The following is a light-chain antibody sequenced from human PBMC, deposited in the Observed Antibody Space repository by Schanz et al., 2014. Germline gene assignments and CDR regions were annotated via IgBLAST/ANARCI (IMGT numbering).Light chain of an antibody. CDR2: DNS. CDR3: CSNAGRYTRV. CDR1: SSNIGAGYG. V-gene: IGLV1-40*01. Sequence: QSVLTQPPSVSGAPGQRVTISCTGSSSNIGAGYGVHWYQQFPGTAPKLLIYDNSNRPSGVPDRFSGSKSGTSASLAITGLQFEDEADYYCCSNAGRYTRVFGGGTKVTVL. J-gene: IGLJ3*02.